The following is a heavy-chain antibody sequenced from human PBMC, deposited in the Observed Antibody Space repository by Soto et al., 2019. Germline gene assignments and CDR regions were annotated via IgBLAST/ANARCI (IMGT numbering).Heavy chain of an antibody. D-gene: IGHD3-10*01. Sequence: PSETLSLTCAVYGGSFSGYYWSWIRQPPGKGLERIGEINHSGSTNYNPSLKSRVTISVDTSKNQFSLKLSSVTAADTAVYYCARGGYYYGSGSYYKTLRQYYFDYWGQGTLVTVSS. V-gene: IGHV4-34*01. J-gene: IGHJ4*02. CDR2: INHSGST. CDR1: GGSFSGYY. CDR3: ARGGYYYGSGSYYKTLRQYYFDY.